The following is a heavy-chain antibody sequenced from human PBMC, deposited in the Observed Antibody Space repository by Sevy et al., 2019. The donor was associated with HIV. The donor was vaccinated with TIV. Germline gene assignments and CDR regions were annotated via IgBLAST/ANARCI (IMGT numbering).Heavy chain of an antibody. CDR3: AKGLCSGATCPRDYYYYGMDV. V-gene: IGHV3-23*01. J-gene: IGHJ6*02. Sequence: GGSLRLSCSASEFTFSSYAMSWVRQAPGKGLEWVSSISGSGRFTYYADFVEGRFLISRDNSKSTLSVQMNSLRAEGTAVYYCAKGLCSGATCPRDYYYYGMDVWGQGTTVTVSS. D-gene: IGHD2-15*01. CDR2: ISGSGRFT. CDR1: EFTFSSYA.